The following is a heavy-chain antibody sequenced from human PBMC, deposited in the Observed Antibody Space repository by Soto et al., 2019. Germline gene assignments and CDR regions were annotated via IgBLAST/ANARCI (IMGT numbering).Heavy chain of an antibody. V-gene: IGHV3-13*01. CDR2: IDTAGGT. CDR1: GFTFSSYD. CDR3: ARGYCTSTSCYGAIDD. D-gene: IGHD2-2*01. J-gene: IGHJ4*02. Sequence: PGGSLRRSCAASGFTFSSYDMHWVRQVTGKGLEWVSAIDTAGGTYYPGSVKGRFTISRENAKNSLYLQMNSLRAGDTAVYYCARGYCTSTSCYGAIDDWGQGTLVTVSS.